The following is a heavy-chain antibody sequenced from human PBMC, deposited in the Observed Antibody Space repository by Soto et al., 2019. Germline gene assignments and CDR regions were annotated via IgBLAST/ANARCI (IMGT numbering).Heavy chain of an antibody. Sequence: GESLKISCNGSGYSFTSYWISRGRQMRGKGLEWMGRIDPSDSYTNYSPSFQGHVTISADKSISTAYLQWSSLKASDTAMYYCARSGDSSGWFAGGNWFDPWGQGTLVTVSS. D-gene: IGHD6-19*01. J-gene: IGHJ5*02. CDR1: GYSFTSYW. CDR2: IDPSDSYT. CDR3: ARSGDSSGWFAGGNWFDP. V-gene: IGHV5-10-1*01.